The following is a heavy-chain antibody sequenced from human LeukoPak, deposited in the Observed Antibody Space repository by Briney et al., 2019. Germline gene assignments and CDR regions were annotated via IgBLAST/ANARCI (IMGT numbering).Heavy chain of an antibody. CDR1: GGSISSYY. Sequence: SETLSLTCTVSGGSISSYYWSWIRQPPGKGLEWIGYIYYSGSTNYNPSLKSRVTISVDTSKNQFSLKLSSVTAADTAVYFCVRDRELTYWGQGTLVTVSS. V-gene: IGHV4-59*01. D-gene: IGHD3-10*01. CDR3: VRDRELTY. J-gene: IGHJ4*02. CDR2: IYYSGST.